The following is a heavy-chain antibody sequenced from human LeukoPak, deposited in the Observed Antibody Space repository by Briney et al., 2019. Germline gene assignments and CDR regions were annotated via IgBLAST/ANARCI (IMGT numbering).Heavy chain of an antibody. CDR2: IYYSGST. CDR3: ARLRGYSSDGFDP. V-gene: IGHV4-30-4*01. J-gene: IGHJ5*02. Sequence: SQTLSLTCTVSGGSISSGDYYWSWIRQPPGKGLEWIGYIYYSGSTYYNPSLKSRVTISVDTSKNQFSLKLSSVTAADTAVYYCARLRGYSSDGFDPWGQGTLVTVSS. CDR1: GGSISSGDYY. D-gene: IGHD2-15*01.